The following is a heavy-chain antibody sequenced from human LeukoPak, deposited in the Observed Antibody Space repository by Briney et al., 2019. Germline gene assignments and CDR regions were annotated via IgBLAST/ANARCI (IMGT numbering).Heavy chain of an antibody. CDR1: GGSISSGGYS. J-gene: IGHJ4*02. D-gene: IGHD6-19*01. V-gene: IGHV4-31*03. CDR2: IYYSGST. CDR3: ARAGYSSGPFDY. Sequence: SETLSLTCTVSGGSISSGGYSWSWIRQHPGKGLEWIGYIYYSGSTYYNPSLKSRVTISVDTSKNRFSLKLSSVTAADTAVYYCARAGYSSGPFDYWGQGTLVTVSS.